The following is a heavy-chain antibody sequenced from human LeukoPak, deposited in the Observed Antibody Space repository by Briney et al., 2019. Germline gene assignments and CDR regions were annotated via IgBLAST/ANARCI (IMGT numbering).Heavy chain of an antibody. CDR1: GGSISSYY. V-gene: IGHV4-59*01. CDR2: IYYSGST. J-gene: IGHJ5*02. CDR3: ARDLRNWFDP. Sequence: SETLSLTCTVSGGSISSYYWSWIRQPPGKGLEWIGYIYYSGSTNHNPSLKSRVTISVDTSKNQFSLKLSSVTAADTAVYYCARDLRNWFDPWGQGTLVTVSS.